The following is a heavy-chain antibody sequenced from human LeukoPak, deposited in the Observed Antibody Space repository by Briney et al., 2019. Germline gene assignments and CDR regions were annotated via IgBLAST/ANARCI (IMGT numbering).Heavy chain of an antibody. CDR1: GYSISSGYY. CDR2: IYHSGST. J-gene: IGHJ4*02. D-gene: IGHD2-15*01. CDR3: ARDPRGTPFDY. V-gene: IGHV4-38-2*02. Sequence: SETLTLTCAVSGYSISSGYYWGWLRQPPGKGLEWIGSIYHSGSTYYNPSLKGRVTISVDTSKNQFSLKLSSVTAADTAVYYCARDPRGTPFDYWGQGALVTVSS.